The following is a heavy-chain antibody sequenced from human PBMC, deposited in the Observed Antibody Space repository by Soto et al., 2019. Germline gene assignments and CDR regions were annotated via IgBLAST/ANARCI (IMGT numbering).Heavy chain of an antibody. D-gene: IGHD3-10*01. J-gene: IGHJ6*03. Sequence: QVQLVQSGGEVRKPGASVKVSCKASGYTFTSHGISWVRQAPGQGLEWRGWISAYNGDTNYAQKLQGRVTVTTDRSTSTAYMELRSLRSADTAVYYCARMVRGSNIDYYHYMDVWGKGTTVTVSS. CDR3: ARMVRGSNIDYYHYMDV. V-gene: IGHV1-18*01. CDR2: ISAYNGDT. CDR1: GYTFTSHG.